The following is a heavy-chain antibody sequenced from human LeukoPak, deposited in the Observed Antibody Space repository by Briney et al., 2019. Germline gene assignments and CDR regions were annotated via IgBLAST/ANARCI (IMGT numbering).Heavy chain of an antibody. CDR3: ARLITGTTTAFDI. V-gene: IGHV4-4*07. CDR1: GGSISGYY. J-gene: IGHJ3*02. Sequence: SETLTPTCSVSGGSISGYYWTWIRQPAGKGLEWIGRVYTSGSTHYNPSLTTPLTMSVDTSKNQFSLKLSSVTAADTAVYYCARLITGTTTAFDIWGQGTMVTVSS. D-gene: IGHD1-7*01. CDR2: VYTSGST.